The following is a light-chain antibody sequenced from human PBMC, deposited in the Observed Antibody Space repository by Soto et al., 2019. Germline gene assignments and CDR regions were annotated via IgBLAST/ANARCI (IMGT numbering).Light chain of an antibody. CDR3: QQEVT. Sequence: EIVLTQSPGTLSLSPVERATLSCRASQSVSDTHVAWYQQKPGQAPRLLIYGASTRATGIPARFSGSGSGTEFTLTISSLQSEDFAVYYCQQEVTFGQGTRLEIK. CDR2: GAS. J-gene: IGKJ5*01. V-gene: IGKV3-15*01. CDR1: QSVSDTH.